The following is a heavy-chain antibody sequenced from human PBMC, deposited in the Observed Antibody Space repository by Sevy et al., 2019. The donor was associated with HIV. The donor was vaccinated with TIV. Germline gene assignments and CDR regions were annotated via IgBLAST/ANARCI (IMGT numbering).Heavy chain of an antibody. CDR1: GGSISSYY. Sequence: SETLSLTCTVSGGSISSYYWSWIRQPPGKGLEWIGYIYYSGSTNYNPSLKSRVTISVDTSKNQFSLKLSSVTAADTAVYYCARALGNFWSGYPGYYYGMDVWGQGTTVTVSS. CDR2: IYYSGST. CDR3: ARALGNFWSGYPGYYYGMDV. V-gene: IGHV4-59*01. J-gene: IGHJ6*02. D-gene: IGHD3-3*01.